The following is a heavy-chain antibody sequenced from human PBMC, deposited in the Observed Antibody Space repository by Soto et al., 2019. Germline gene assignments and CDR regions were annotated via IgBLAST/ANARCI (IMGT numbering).Heavy chain of an antibody. CDR2: ISVDNGHT. J-gene: IGHJ6*02. CDR3: ARDATIGCSGTSCPRKYGMDV. V-gene: IGHV1-18*01. CDR1: RYMFTSKA. D-gene: IGHD2-15*01. Sequence: PVKPTSKASRYMFTSKAIWSLRHDTEQGLEWMGWISVDNGHTNYAQKVQGRVTMTTDTSTTTAYMELRSLRSDDTAVYYCARDATIGCSGTSCPRKYGMDVWGQGTTVTV.